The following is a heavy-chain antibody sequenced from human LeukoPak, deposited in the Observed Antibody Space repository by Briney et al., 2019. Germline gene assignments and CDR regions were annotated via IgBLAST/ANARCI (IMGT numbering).Heavy chain of an antibody. D-gene: IGHD3-22*01. V-gene: IGHV1-18*01. Sequence: XXEWMGWISAYNGNTNYAQKLQGRVTMTTDTSTSTAYMELRSLRSDDTAVYYCARRQGGYYDSSGYYYWGQGTLVTVSS. CDR3: ARRQGGYYDSSGYYY. CDR2: ISAYNGNT. J-gene: IGHJ4*02.